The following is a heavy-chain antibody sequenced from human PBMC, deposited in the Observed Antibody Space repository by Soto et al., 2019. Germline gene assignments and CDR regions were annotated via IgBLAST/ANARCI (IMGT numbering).Heavy chain of an antibody. D-gene: IGHD3-22*01. J-gene: IGHJ4*02. V-gene: IGHV4-59*01. CDR1: GDSISTYY. CDR2: LYYGRSA. Sequence: QVQLQESGPGLVKPSETLSLTCAVSGDSISTYYCMWIRQPPGKGLESIGYLYYGRSANYNPSLKIRVTLSVDTSTNQCSLTLSSMTAADTAVYYCALRSMAVVPEYWGQGTLVTVSS. CDR3: ALRSMAVVPEY.